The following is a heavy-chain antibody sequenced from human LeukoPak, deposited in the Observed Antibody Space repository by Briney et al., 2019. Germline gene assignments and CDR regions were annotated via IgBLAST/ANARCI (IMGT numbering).Heavy chain of an antibody. V-gene: IGHV1-69*02. D-gene: IGHD2-15*01. J-gene: IGHJ6*02. Sequence: EASVKVPCKASGGTFSSYTISWVRQAPGQGLEWMGRIIPILGIANYAQKFQGRVTITADKSTSTAYMELSSLRSEDTAVYYCARLYCSGGSCYSGPYYYGMDVWGQGTTATVSS. CDR1: GGTFSSYT. CDR2: IIPILGIA. CDR3: ARLYCSGGSCYSGPYYYGMDV.